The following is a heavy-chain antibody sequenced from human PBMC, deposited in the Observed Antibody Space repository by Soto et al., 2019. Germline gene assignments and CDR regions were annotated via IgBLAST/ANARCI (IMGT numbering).Heavy chain of an antibody. CDR3: ARDRGRAAAGTSSDI. D-gene: IGHD6-13*01. CDR2: INPSGGST. Sequence: GASVKVSCKASGYTFTSYYMHWVRQAPGQGLEWMGIINPSGGSTSYAQKFQGRVTMTRDTSTSTVYMELSSLRSEDTAVYYCARDRGRAAAGTSSDIWGQGTMVTVSS. CDR1: GYTFTSYY. J-gene: IGHJ3*02. V-gene: IGHV1-46*01.